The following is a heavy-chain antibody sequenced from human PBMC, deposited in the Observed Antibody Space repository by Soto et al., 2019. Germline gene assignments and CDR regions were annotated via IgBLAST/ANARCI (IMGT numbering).Heavy chain of an antibody. CDR3: AKGGHIDF. Sequence: GGSLRLCCVASGFSFSTYWMSWVRQVPGTGLEWVANIKADGSETHYVDSVRGRFTISRDNAKTSLYSKVNSLRAEDTAVYYCAKGGHIDFCGQGTLVTVSS. V-gene: IGHV3-7*03. CDR1: GFSFSTYW. J-gene: IGHJ4*02. CDR2: IKADGSET. D-gene: IGHD3-16*01.